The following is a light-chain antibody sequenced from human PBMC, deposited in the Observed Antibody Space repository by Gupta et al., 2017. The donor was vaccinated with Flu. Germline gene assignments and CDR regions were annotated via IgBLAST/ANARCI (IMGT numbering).Light chain of an antibody. CDR3: HTTYSSCTCVV. J-gene: IGLJ2*01. CDR2: KDS. V-gene: IGLV3-25*03. CDR1: ALPKQY. Sequence: GQTARITCSGDALPKQYAYWYQQKPGQAPVLVIYKDSERPSGIPERFSGTSSGPTVSLADSRVEVCSSALYFSHTTYSSCTCVVFGGGTKLTVL.